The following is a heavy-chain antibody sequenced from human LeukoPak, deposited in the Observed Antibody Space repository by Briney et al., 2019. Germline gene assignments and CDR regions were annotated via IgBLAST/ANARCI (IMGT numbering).Heavy chain of an antibody. Sequence: SETLSLTCVVYGGSFSGYYWSWIRQPPGKGLEWIGEINHSGSTNYNPSLKSRVTISVDTSKNQFSLKLSSVTAADTAVYYCAQTTRTGRVDPWGQGTLVTVSS. CDR1: GGSFSGYY. J-gene: IGHJ5*02. D-gene: IGHD2-8*02. V-gene: IGHV4-34*01. CDR3: AQTTRTGRVDP. CDR2: INHSGST.